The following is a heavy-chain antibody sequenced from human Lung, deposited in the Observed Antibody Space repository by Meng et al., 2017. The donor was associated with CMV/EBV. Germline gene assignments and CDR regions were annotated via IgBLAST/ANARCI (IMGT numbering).Heavy chain of an antibody. V-gene: IGHV4-34*01. Sequence: SFSGSYWSWVRQPPGKGLEWIGEINHSGSTNYNPSLKSRVTISVDTSKNQFSLKLSSVTAADTAVYYCARATLYCSGGSCYTNWFDPWGQGTLVTVSS. CDR2: INHSGST. D-gene: IGHD2-15*01. J-gene: IGHJ5*02. CDR3: ARATLYCSGGSCYTNWFDP. CDR1: SFSGSY.